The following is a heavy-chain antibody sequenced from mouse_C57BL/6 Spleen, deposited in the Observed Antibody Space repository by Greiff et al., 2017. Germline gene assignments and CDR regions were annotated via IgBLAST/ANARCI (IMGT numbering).Heavy chain of an antibody. CDR1: GYTFTSYW. CDR3: TRHNYDYDVYYYAMGY. D-gene: IGHD2-4*01. J-gene: IGHJ4*01. V-gene: IGHV1-55*01. Sequence: QVQLQQPGAELVKPGASVKMSCKASGYTFTSYWITWVKQRPGQGLEWIGDIYPGSGSTNYNEKFKSKATLTVDTSSSTSYMQLSSLTSEDSAVXCCTRHNYDYDVYYYAMGYWGQGTLVTVPS. CDR2: IYPGSGST.